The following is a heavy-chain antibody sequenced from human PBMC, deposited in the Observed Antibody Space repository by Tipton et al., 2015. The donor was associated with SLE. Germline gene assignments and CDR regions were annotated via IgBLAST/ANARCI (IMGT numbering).Heavy chain of an antibody. D-gene: IGHD1-14*01. Sequence: TLSLTCIVSGGSISSSRYYWGWIRQPPGKGLEWIGSIYYSGSTYYNPSLKSRATISLDTSKNQFSLKLSSVTAADTAVYYCARYNVAPGAFDIWGQGTMVTVSS. J-gene: IGHJ3*02. CDR2: IYYSGST. V-gene: IGHV4-39*07. CDR3: ARYNVAPGAFDI. CDR1: GGSISSSRYY.